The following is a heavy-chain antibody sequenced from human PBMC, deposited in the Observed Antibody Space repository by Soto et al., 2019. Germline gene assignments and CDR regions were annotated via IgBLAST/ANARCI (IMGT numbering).Heavy chain of an antibody. CDR2: ISGSGGAT. D-gene: IGHD4-17*01. CDR3: AKDYGDYGWFDP. Sequence: GGSLRLSCAASGFTFSSYVMSWVRQAPGEGLEWVSAISGSGGATFHADSVKGRFTISRDNSQNTLYLQMNSLRVEDTAVYYCAKDYGDYGWFDPWGQGT. CDR1: GFTFSSYV. V-gene: IGHV3-23*01. J-gene: IGHJ5*02.